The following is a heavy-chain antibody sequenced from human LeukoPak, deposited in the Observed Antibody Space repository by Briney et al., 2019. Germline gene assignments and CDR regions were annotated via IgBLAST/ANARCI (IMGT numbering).Heavy chain of an antibody. CDR2: ISSSSSTI. CDR1: GFTFSSYS. D-gene: IGHD3-3*01. CDR3: ARDDYDFWSGFYFDY. Sequence: PGGSLRLSCVASGFTFSSYSMNWVRQAPGKGLEWVAYISSSSSTIYYADSVKGRFTISRDNAKNSLYLQMNSPRAEDTAVYYCARDDYDFWSGFYFDYWGQGTLVTVSS. J-gene: IGHJ4*02. V-gene: IGHV3-48*01.